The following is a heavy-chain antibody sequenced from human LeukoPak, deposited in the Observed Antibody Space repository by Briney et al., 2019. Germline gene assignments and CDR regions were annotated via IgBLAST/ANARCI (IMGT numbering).Heavy chain of an antibody. CDR1: GGSISSGGYY. V-gene: IGHV4-31*03. Sequence: SETLSLTCTVSGGSISSGGYYWSWIRQHPGKGLEWIGYIYYSGSTYYNPSLKSRVTISVDTSKNQFSLKLSSVTAADTAVYYCARRRITMVRGVRLPFNYFDYWGQGTLVTVSS. D-gene: IGHD3-10*01. CDR2: IYYSGST. CDR3: ARRRITMVRGVRLPFNYFDY. J-gene: IGHJ4*02.